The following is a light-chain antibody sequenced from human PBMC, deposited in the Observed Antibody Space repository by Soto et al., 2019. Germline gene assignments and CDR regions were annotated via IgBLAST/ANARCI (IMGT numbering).Light chain of an antibody. Sequence: QSALTQPPSASGSPGQSVTISCIGTASDIGRYNYVSWYQHHPGKAPKLIIYEVTKRPSGVPDRFSGSKSGNMASLTVSGIQADDEADYYCNSYVGSNNYVFGTGTKLTVL. CDR1: ASDIGRYNY. J-gene: IGLJ1*01. V-gene: IGLV2-8*01. CDR3: NSYVGSNNYV. CDR2: EVT.